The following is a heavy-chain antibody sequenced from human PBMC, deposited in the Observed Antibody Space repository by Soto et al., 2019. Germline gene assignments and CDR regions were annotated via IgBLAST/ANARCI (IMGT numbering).Heavy chain of an antibody. J-gene: IGHJ4*02. V-gene: IGHV4-31*03. Sequence: QVQLQESGPGLVKPSQTLSLTCTVSGGAIRSDGYYWSWIRQHPGQCLEWIGYSNYSGITYYNPSLKNRVSIPVDPSKHQSSLKLNSMTAADTAVYYCARVGYQLVFHSWGQGTLVTVSS. D-gene: IGHD2-2*01. CDR3: ARVGYQLVFHS. CDR2: SNYSGIT. CDR1: GGAIRSDGYY.